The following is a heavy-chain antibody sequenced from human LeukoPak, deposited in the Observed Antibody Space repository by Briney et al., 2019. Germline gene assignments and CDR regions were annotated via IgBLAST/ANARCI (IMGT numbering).Heavy chain of an antibody. CDR3: ARSPAMVTGIDY. J-gene: IGHJ4*02. CDR1: GFTFSSYA. V-gene: IGHV3-30-3*01. D-gene: IGHD5-18*01. Sequence: GGSLRLSCAASGFTFSSYAMHWARQAPGKGLEWVALISYDGSNKYYADSVKGRFTISRDNSKNTLYLQMNSLRAEDTAVYYCARSPAMVTGIDYWGQGTLVTVSS. CDR2: ISYDGSNK.